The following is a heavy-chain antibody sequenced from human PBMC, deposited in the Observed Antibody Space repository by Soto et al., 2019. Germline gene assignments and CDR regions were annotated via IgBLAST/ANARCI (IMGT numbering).Heavy chain of an antibody. D-gene: IGHD1-1*01. CDR1: GFSFRTYG. J-gene: IGHJ3*01. V-gene: IGHV3-33*01. CDR2: ISPK. CDR3: ARDDAFANENAFDL. Sequence: GGSLRLSCAVSGFSFRTYGFHWVRQPPGTGLQWVAVISPKGHSDSVEGRFTISRDNSKDTLYLQMNNLRAEDTAVYYCARDDAFANENAFDLWGQGTKVTVSS.